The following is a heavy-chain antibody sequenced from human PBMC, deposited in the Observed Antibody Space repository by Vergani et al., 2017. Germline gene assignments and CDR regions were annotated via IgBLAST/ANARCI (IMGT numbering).Heavy chain of an antibody. J-gene: IGHJ4*01. Sequence: EVRLLESGGGLVQPGGSLRLSCAASGFTFSNSAVSWVRQAPGRGLAWVSSISGPGLSTYYADSVKGRFSISRDNSKNTVFLQMHSLRAEDTAIYYCVKEKIDLGSYFFDSWGHGILVTVSS. CDR2: ISGPGLST. D-gene: IGHD2/OR15-2a*01. CDR1: GFTFSNSA. CDR3: VKEKIDLGSYFFDS. V-gene: IGHV3-23*01.